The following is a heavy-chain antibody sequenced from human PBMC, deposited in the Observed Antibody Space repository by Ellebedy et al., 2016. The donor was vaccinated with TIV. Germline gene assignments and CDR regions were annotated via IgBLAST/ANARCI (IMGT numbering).Heavy chain of an antibody. J-gene: IGHJ6*02. V-gene: IGHV3-23*01. CDR1: GFTFRRHA. CDR3: AKDRGDFAYGMDA. D-gene: IGHD3-10*01. Sequence: PGGSLRLSCAASGFTFRRHAMTWVRQAPGKGLEWVSAISGRGGTTYYADSVKGRFTISRDNSENTLYLHMNSLRAEDTAVYYCAKDRGDFAYGMDAWGQGTTVTVSS. CDR2: ISGRGGTT.